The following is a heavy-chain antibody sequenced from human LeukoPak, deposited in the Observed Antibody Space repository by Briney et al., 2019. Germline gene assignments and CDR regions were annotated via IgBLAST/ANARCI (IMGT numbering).Heavy chain of an antibody. CDR1: GFTFDDYT. CDR3: AKDLSSSPSRLDYYMDV. CDR2: ISWDGGST. J-gene: IGHJ6*03. D-gene: IGHD6-13*01. V-gene: IGHV3-43*01. Sequence: GGSLRLSCAASGFTFDDYTMHWVRRAPGKGLEWVFLISWDGGSTYYADSVKGRFTISRDNSKNSLYLQMNSLRTEDTALYYCAKDLSSSPSRLDYYMDVWGKGTTVTVSS.